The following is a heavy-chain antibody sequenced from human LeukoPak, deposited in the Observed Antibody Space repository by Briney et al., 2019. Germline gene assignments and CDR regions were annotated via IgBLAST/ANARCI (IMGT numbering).Heavy chain of an antibody. CDR1: GFTFSSYS. V-gene: IGHV3-21*01. J-gene: IGHJ6*02. D-gene: IGHD2-2*01. Sequence: GGSLRLSCAASGFTFSSYSMNWVRQAPGKGLEWVSSISSSSSYIYYADSVKGRFTISRDNAKNSLYLQMDSLRAEDTAVYYCARDSATSSTYYYYYYGMDVWGQGITVTVSS. CDR3: ARDSATSSTYYYYYYGMDV. CDR2: ISSSSSYI.